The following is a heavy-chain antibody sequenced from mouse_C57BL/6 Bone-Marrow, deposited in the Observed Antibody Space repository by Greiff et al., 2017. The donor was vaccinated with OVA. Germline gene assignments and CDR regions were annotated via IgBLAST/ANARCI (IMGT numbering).Heavy chain of an antibody. D-gene: IGHD1-1*01. Sequence: VQLQQPGAELVMPGASVKLSCKASGYTFTSYWMHWVKQRPGQGLEWIGEIDPSDSYTNYNQKFKGKSTLTVDKSSSTAYMQLSSLTSEDSAVYYCATRLLPYLDYWGQGTTLTVSS. CDR1: GYTFTSYW. CDR2: IDPSDSYT. CDR3: ATRLLPYLDY. V-gene: IGHV1-69*01. J-gene: IGHJ2*01.